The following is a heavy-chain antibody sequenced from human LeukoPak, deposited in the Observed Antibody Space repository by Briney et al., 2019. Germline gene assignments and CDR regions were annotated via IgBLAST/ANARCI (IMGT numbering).Heavy chain of an antibody. CDR3: AKTTGGWFDP. Sequence: PGRSLRLSCAASGFTFSSNGMRWVRQAPGKGLEWVAVISFDGSNKYYADSVKGRFTISRDNSKNTLYLHMTSLRPDDTAVYYCAKTTGGWFDPWGQGILVTVSS. V-gene: IGHV3-30*18. CDR1: GFTFSSNG. D-gene: IGHD4-17*01. CDR2: ISFDGSNK. J-gene: IGHJ5*02.